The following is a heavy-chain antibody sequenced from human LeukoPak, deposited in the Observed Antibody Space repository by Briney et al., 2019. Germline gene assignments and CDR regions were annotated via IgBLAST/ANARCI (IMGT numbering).Heavy chain of an antibody. J-gene: IGHJ3*02. D-gene: IGHD6-13*01. Sequence: ASVKVSCKTSGYTFTNYGISWVRQAPGLGLGWMGWISAYNGNTNYAQKVQGRVTMITDTSTSTAYMELRSLRFDDTAVYYCARDQSVRLLQTSSTYFKHVFAIWGQGSMVTVSS. CDR2: ISAYNGNT. V-gene: IGHV1-18*01. CDR3: ARDQSVRLLQTSSTYFKHVFAI. CDR1: GYTFTNYG.